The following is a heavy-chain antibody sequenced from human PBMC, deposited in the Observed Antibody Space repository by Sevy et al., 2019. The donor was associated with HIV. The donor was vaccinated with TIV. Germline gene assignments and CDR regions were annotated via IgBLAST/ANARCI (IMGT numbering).Heavy chain of an antibody. J-gene: IGHJ6*02. CDR1: GGSISSYY. Sequence: SETLSLTCTVSGGSISSYYWSWIRQPPGKGLEWIGYIYYSGSTNYNPSLKSRVTISVDTSKNQFSLKLSSVTAADTAVYYCAREPIRVSSDTAHGGGSGMDVWGQGTTVTVSS. V-gene: IGHV4-59*13. CDR3: AREPIRVSSDTAHGGGSGMDV. CDR2: IYYSGST. D-gene: IGHD5-18*01.